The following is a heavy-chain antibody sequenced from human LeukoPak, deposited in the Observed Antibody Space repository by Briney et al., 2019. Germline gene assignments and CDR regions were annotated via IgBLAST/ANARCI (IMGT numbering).Heavy chain of an antibody. CDR1: GYTFTSYD. CDR3: ARVFDFWSCYYSFDP. D-gene: IGHD3-3*01. V-gene: IGHV1-8*01. CDR2: MNPNSGNT. Sequence: ASVTVSCKASGYTFTSYDINWVRQATGQGLEWMGWMNPNSGNTGYAQKFQGRVTMTRNTPISTAYMELSSLRSEDTAVYYCARVFDFWSCYYSFDPWGQGTLVTVSS. J-gene: IGHJ5*02.